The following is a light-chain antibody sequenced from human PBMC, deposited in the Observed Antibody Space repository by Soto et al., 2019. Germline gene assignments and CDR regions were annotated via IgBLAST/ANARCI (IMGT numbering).Light chain of an antibody. CDR1: QDIRND. CDR3: LQHSNFPFT. J-gene: IGKJ2*01. Sequence: AIQMTQSPSSLSASVGDRVTITCRASQDIRNDLGWYQQKPGKAPKLLISAASSLQSGVPSRFSGSGSGTDFTLTISSLLPEDLATYFCLQHSNFPFTFGQGTELRVK. CDR2: AAS. V-gene: IGKV1-6*01.